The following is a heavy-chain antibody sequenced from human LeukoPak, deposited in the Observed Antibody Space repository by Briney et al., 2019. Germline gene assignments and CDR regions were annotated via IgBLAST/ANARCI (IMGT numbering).Heavy chain of an antibody. Sequence: GGSLRLSCAASGFTFSDYYMSWIRQAPGKGLEWVSYISSSGSTIYYADSVKGRFTISRDNAKNSLYLQMNSLRAEDTAVYYCARVAEAYCGGVCYPYGMDVWGQGTTVTVSS. V-gene: IGHV3-11*01. CDR3: ARVAEAYCGGVCYPYGMDV. CDR1: GFTFSDYY. J-gene: IGHJ6*02. CDR2: ISSSGSTI. D-gene: IGHD2-21*02.